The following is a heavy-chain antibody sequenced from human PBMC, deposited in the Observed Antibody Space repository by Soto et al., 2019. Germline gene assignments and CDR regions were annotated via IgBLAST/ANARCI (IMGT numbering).Heavy chain of an antibody. J-gene: IGHJ4*02. D-gene: IGHD2-2*01. V-gene: IGHV4-30-4*01. Sequence: SETLSLTCTVSGGSISSGDYYWSWIRQPPGKGLEWIGYIYYTGSTYYNPSLKSRLTISVDTSKNQFSLKLTSVTAADTAVYFCARYQKGPFGYWGQGTLVTVSS. CDR3: ARYQKGPFGY. CDR2: IYYTGST. CDR1: GGSISSGDYY.